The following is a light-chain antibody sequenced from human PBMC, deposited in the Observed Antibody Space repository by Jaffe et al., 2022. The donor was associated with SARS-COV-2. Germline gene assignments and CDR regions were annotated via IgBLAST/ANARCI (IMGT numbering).Light chain of an antibody. CDR2: GAS. CDR3: QQYGSSHGPWT. V-gene: IGKV3-20*01. J-gene: IGKJ1*01. CDR1: QSVSSSY. Sequence: EIVLTQSPGTLSLSPGERATLSCRASQSVSSSYLAWYQQKPGQAPRLLIYGASSRATGIPDRFSGSGSGTDFTLTISRLEPEDFAVYYCQQYGSSHGPWTFGQGTKVEIK.